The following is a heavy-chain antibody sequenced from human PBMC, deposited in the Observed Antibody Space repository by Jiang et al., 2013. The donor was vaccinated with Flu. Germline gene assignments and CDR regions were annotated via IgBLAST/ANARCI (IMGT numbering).Heavy chain of an antibody. CDR1: GGTLSSYG. D-gene: IGHD3-3*01. J-gene: IGHJ4*02. CDR2: IIPTFGTT. V-gene: IGHV1-69*01. Sequence: GAEVKKPGTSVKVSCKASGGTLSSYGISWVRQAPGQGPEWLGGIIPTFGTTKYAQRFQGRVTFTADESTSTAYMELGSLTSDDTAVYYCATTPWSGFPFDYWGQGALVTVSS. CDR3: ATTPWSGFPFDY.